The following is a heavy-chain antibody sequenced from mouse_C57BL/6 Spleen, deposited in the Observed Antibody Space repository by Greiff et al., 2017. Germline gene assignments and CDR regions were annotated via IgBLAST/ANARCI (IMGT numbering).Heavy chain of an antibody. J-gene: IGHJ2*01. CDR3: TPGLSGDFDY. CDR2: IRNKANNNAT. Sequence: DVMLQESGGGLVQPGGSMKLSCAASGFTFSDAWMYWVRQSPEKGLEWVAAIRNKANNNATYYAASVKGRFTISREETKSSVYLQINSLRAEDTGIYDCTPGLSGDFDYWGQGTTLTVSS. V-gene: IGHV6-6*01. CDR1: GFTFSDAW. D-gene: IGHD1-1*02.